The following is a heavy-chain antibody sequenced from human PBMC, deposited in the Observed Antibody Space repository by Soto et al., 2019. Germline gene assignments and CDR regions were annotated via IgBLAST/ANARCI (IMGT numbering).Heavy chain of an antibody. V-gene: IGHV3-23*01. Sequence: PGGSLRLSCAASGFTFSSYAMSWVRQAPGKGLEWVSAISGSGGSTYYADSVKGRFTISRDNSENTLYLQMNSLRAEDTAVYYCAKDERYSSSWYEGHDAFDIWGQGTMVTVSS. CDR3: AKDERYSSSWYEGHDAFDI. J-gene: IGHJ3*02. D-gene: IGHD6-13*01. CDR2: ISGSGGST. CDR1: GFTFSSYA.